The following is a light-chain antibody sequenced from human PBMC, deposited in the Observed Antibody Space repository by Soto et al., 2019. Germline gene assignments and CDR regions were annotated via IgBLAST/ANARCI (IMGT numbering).Light chain of an antibody. CDR2: GGS. CDR1: QSVGTY. Sequence: EIVLTQSPGTLSLSPGERATISSRASQSVGTYLAWYQQKPGQAPRLLIYGGSSRATGIPVRFSGSGSETDFTLTITRLEPEDFAVYYCQQYSSSRTFGQGTKVDIK. CDR3: QQYSSSRT. V-gene: IGKV3-20*01. J-gene: IGKJ1*01.